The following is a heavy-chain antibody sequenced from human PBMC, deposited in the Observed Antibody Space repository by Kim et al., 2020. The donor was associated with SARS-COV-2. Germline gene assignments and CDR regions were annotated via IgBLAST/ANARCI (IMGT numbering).Heavy chain of an antibody. Sequence: NYNPSLNGRVTISVATSKNQFSLKLSSVAAADTAVYYCARDLAGWGRFDPWGQGTLVTVSS. J-gene: IGHJ5*02. CDR3: ARDLAGWGRFDP. D-gene: IGHD3-16*01. V-gene: IGHV4-59*01.